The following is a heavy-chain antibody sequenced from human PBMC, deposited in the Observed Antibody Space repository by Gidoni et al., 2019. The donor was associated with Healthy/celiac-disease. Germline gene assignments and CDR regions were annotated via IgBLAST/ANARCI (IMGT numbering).Heavy chain of an antibody. V-gene: IGHV4-39*01. Sequence: QLQLQESGPGLVKPSETLSLTCTVSGGSISSSSYYWGWLRQPPGKGLEWIGSIYYSGSTYYNPSLKSRVTISVDTSKNQFSLKLSSVTAADTAVYYCARHGGITGTTIGWFDPWGQGTLVTVSS. J-gene: IGHJ5*02. CDR2: IYYSGST. CDR3: ARHGGITGTTIGWFDP. D-gene: IGHD1-7*01. CDR1: GGSISSSSYY.